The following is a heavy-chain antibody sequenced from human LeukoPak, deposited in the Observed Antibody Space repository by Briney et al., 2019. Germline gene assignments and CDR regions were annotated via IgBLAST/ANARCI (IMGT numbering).Heavy chain of an antibody. Sequence: PSETLSLTCAVYGGSFSVYYWSWIRQPPGKGLEWIGEINHSGSTNYNPSLKSRVTISVDTSKNQFSLKLSSVTAADTAVYYCARRGSGGRSFDIWGQGTMVTVSS. CDR1: GGSFSVYY. CDR2: INHSGST. J-gene: IGHJ3*02. V-gene: IGHV4-34*01. D-gene: IGHD2-15*01. CDR3: ARRGSGGRSFDI.